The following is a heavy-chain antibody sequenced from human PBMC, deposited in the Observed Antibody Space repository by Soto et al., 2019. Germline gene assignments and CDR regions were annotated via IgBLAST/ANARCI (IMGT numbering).Heavy chain of an antibody. D-gene: IGHD2-2*01. V-gene: IGHV3-74*01. CDR3: VRPARSSSDY. J-gene: IGHJ4*02. CDR2: IKSDGTSP. Sequence: GSLRLSCAASGFTFSDLWMHWVRQAPGKGLVWVSRIKSDGTSPIYADSVKGRFTISRGNAKSSVYLQMNSLRAEDTAMYYCVRPARSSSDYWGQGTLVTVSS. CDR1: GFTFSDLW.